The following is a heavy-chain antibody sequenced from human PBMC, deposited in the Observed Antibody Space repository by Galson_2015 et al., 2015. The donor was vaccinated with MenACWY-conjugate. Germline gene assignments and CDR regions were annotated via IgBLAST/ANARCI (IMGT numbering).Heavy chain of an antibody. CDR2: ISSSSSSI. J-gene: IGHJ4*02. D-gene: IGHD2-2*03. CDR1: GFTFSNYS. Sequence: SLRLSCAASGFTFSNYSMNWVRQAPGKGLEWVSYISSSSSSIYYADSVKGRFTISRDNAKNSLYLQMNSLRAEDTAVYYCARVNPNGYCSSTSCHLDYWGQRTLVTVSS. V-gene: IGHV3-48*04. CDR3: ARVNPNGYCSSTSCHLDY.